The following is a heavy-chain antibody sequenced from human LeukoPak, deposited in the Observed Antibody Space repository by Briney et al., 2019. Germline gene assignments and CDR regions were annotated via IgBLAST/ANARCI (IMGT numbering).Heavy chain of an antibody. CDR3: ARSYDYVWGSYRPLAFDI. CDR2: IYYSGST. J-gene: IGHJ3*02. V-gene: IGHV4-59*08. Sequence: SETLSLTCTVSGGSISSYYWSWIRQPPGKGLEWIGYIYYSGSTNYNPSLKSRVTISVDTSKNQFSLKLSSVTAADTAVYYCARSYDYVWGSYRPLAFDIWGHGTMVTVSS. CDR1: GGSISSYY. D-gene: IGHD3-16*02.